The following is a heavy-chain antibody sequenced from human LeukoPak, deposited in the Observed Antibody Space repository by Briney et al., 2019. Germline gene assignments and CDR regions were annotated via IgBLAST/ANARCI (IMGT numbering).Heavy chain of an antibody. J-gene: IGHJ3*01. V-gene: IGHV4-4*07. Sequence: SETLSLTCTVSGGSISSYHWSWIGQPAGKGLKWIGRIYISGSTNYNPSLKSRVTMSVDTSTNQFSLKLSSVTAADTAVYYCARGAASSAFDLWGQGTMVTVSS. D-gene: IGHD3-16*01. CDR2: IYISGST. CDR3: ARGAASSAFDL. CDR1: GGSISSYH.